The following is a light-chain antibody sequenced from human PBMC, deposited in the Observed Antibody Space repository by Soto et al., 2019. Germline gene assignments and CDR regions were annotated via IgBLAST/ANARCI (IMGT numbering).Light chain of an antibody. CDR2: SNN. CDR3: AAWDDSLHGYV. CDR1: SSNIGSNT. Sequence: QSVLTQPPSASGTPGQRVTISCSGSSSNIGSNTVNWYQQLPGTAPKLLLYSNNQRPSGVPDRFSGSKSGTSATLAISGLQSEDEADCYCAAWDDSLHGYVFGSGTKVTVL. V-gene: IGLV1-44*01. J-gene: IGLJ1*01.